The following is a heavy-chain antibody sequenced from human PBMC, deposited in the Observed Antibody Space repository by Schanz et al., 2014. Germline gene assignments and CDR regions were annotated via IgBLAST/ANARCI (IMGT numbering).Heavy chain of an antibody. CDR1: GFTFSTYA. V-gene: IGHV3-21*01. CDR3: PRDHQWLARYYMDV. J-gene: IGHJ6*03. CDR2: ISSTSSYI. D-gene: IGHD6-19*01. Sequence: EVQLVESGGGLAQPGGSLRLSCSASGFTFSTYAMSWARQTPGKGLEWVSSISSTSSYIFYADSVKGRFTISRDNAKNSLYLQMNSLRAEDTAVYYCPRDHQWLARYYMDVWGKGTTVTVSS.